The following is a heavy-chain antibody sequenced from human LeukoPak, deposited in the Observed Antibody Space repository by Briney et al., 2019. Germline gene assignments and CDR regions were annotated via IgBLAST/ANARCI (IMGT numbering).Heavy chain of an antibody. Sequence: PGGSLRLSCVVSGFTFSHYAMTWVRQAPGKGLEWVSSISNSGDDTDYADSVKVRFTVSRDNSENCLYRQKNSLGVEDTAVYYCAKRRGDVWGKGTTVTVSS. CDR2: ISNSGDDT. V-gene: IGHV3-23*01. J-gene: IGHJ6*04. CDR3: AKRRGDV. CDR1: GFTFSHYA.